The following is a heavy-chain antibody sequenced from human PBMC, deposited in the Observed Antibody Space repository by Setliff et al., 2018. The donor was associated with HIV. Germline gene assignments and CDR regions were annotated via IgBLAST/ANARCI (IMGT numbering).Heavy chain of an antibody. Sequence: GASVKVSCKPSGYTFTNYDINWVRQATGQGLEWMGWMNPNSGNTGYAQKFQGRVTMTRNTSISTAYMELSSLRSEDTAVYYCARVPNCSSTSCYLYFDYWGQGTLVTVSS. CDR3: ARVPNCSSTSCYLYFDY. CDR2: MNPNSGNT. D-gene: IGHD2-2*01. CDR1: GYTFTNYD. V-gene: IGHV1-8*02. J-gene: IGHJ4*02.